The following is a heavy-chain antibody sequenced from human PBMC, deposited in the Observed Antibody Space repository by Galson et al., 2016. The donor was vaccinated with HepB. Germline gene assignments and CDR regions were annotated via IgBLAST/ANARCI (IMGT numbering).Heavy chain of an antibody. Sequence: SLRLSCAASGFSFRSYIMNWVRQAPGKGLQWVSSISSDSSDIYYPDSVKGRFIISRDNAKNSLYPQMNNLTAEDTAVYHCAAGSHRYWFDPWGQGTLVTVSS. CDR1: GFSFRSYI. CDR3: AAGSHRYWFDP. CDR2: ISSDSSDI. V-gene: IGHV3-21*01. J-gene: IGHJ5*02. D-gene: IGHD6-13*01.